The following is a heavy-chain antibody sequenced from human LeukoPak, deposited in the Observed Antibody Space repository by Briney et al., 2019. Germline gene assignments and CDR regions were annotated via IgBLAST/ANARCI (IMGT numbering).Heavy chain of an antibody. D-gene: IGHD3-3*01. CDR1: GYTFTSYY. Sequence: ASVKVSCKASGYTFTSYYMHWVRQAPGQGLEWMGIINPSGGSTSYAQKFQGRVTMTRDTSTSTVYMELSSLRSEDTAVYYCARGGVLRFLEWLSAFDYWGQGTLVTVSS. CDR2: INPSGGST. J-gene: IGHJ4*02. CDR3: ARGGVLRFLEWLSAFDY. V-gene: IGHV1-46*01.